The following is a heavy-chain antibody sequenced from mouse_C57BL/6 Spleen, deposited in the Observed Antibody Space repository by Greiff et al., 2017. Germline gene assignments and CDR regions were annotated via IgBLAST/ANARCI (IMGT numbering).Heavy chain of an antibody. Sequence: QVQLQQPGAELVRPGTSVKLSCKASGYTFTSYWMHWVKQRPGQGLEWIGVIDPSDSSTNYNQKFKGKATLTVATSSSTSYLQLSSLTSEDSAVYYCARVGLLRYFDVWGTGTTVTVSS. CDR1: GYTFTSYW. V-gene: IGHV1-59*01. J-gene: IGHJ1*03. CDR3: ARVGLLRYFDV. D-gene: IGHD1-1*01. CDR2: IDPSDSST.